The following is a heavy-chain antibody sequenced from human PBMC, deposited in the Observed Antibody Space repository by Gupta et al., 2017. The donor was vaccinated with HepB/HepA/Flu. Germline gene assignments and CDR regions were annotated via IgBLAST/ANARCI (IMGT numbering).Heavy chain of an antibody. J-gene: IGHJ4*02. CDR3: ARDPHVDRTSDH. Sequence: QVQLVQSGAEVQKPGSSLKVSCKASGGTCRRYPISWVRHAPGQGLEWMGRIIPILGKPDYAQKFQGSVTITADKFTSTAYMELSSLRSDDPAIYYCARDPHVDRTSDHWGQGTLVTVSS. CDR1: GGTCRRYP. CDR2: IIPILGKP. V-gene: IGHV1-69*04. D-gene: IGHD5-12*01.